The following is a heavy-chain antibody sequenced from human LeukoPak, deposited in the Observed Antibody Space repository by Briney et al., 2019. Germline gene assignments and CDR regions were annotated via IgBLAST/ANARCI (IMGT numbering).Heavy chain of an antibody. CDR1: GFTFSSYG. Sequence: GGSLRLSCAASGFTFSSYGMHWVRQAPGKGLEWVAVIWYDGSNKYYADSVKGRFTISRDNSKNTLYLQMNSLRAEDTAVYYCARDDGYYDSSGYYDYWGQGTLVTVSP. V-gene: IGHV3-33*01. D-gene: IGHD3-22*01. CDR3: ARDDGYYDSSGYYDY. CDR2: IWYDGSNK. J-gene: IGHJ4*02.